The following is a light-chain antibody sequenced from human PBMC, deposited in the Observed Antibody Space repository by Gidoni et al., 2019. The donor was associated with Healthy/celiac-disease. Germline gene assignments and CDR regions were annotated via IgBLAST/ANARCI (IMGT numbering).Light chain of an antibody. CDR3: CSYAGSYAFEV. Sequence: QSALTQPRSVSGSPGQSVTNSCTGTSSDVGDYNYVSWYQQHPGKAPKLMIYDVSKRPSGVPDRFSGSKSSNTASLTISGLQAEDEADYYCCSYAGSYAFEVFGGGTKLTVL. CDR1: SSDVGDYNY. V-gene: IGLV2-11*01. J-gene: IGLJ3*02. CDR2: DVS.